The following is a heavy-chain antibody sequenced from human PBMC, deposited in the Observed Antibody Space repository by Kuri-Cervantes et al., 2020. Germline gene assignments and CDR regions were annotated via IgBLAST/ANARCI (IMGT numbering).Heavy chain of an antibody. D-gene: IGHD3-22*01. V-gene: IGHV1-69*13. J-gene: IGHJ3*02. Sequence: SVKVSCKASGGTFSSYAISWVRQAPGQGLEWMGGIIPIFSTANYAQKFQGRVTITADESTSTAYMELSSLRSEDTAVYYCARGMYYYDSSGYYLGPSVAPDAFDIWGQGTMVTVSS. CDR3: ARGMYYYDSSGYYLGPSVAPDAFDI. CDR2: IIPIFSTA. CDR1: GGTFSSYA.